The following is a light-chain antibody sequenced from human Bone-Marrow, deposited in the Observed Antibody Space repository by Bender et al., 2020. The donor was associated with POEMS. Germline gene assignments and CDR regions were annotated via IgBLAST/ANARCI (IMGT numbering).Light chain of an antibody. V-gene: IGLV2-23*02. Sequence: QSALTQPASVSGSSGQSITISCTGTSSDFGSFNLVSWYQHHPGKAPKLMIYDVSKRPSGVSNRFSGSKSGNTASLTISGLQAEDEADYYCCSNTGSGTALGTGTKVTVL. CDR1: SSDFGSFNL. CDR3: CSNTGSGTA. J-gene: IGLJ1*01. CDR2: DVS.